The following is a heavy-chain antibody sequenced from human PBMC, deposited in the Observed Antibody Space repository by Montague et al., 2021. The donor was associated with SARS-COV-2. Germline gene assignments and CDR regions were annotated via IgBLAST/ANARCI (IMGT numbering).Heavy chain of an antibody. D-gene: IGHD3-22*01. Sequence: TLSLTCSVSGGSISGYYWSWIRQHPGKGLEWIGYIYHTGSTHYNPSLKSRVTISKETSKNHFSLNLSSVTAADSAVYYCARDSGYYDSSGYSYDAFDIWGQGTKVTVSS. J-gene: IGHJ3*02. CDR2: IYHTGST. CDR1: GGSISGYY. V-gene: IGHV4-31*03. CDR3: ARDSGYYDSSGYSYDAFDI.